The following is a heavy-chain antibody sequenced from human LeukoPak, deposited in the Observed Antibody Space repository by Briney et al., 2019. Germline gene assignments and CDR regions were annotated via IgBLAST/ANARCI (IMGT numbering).Heavy chain of an antibody. J-gene: IGHJ4*02. CDR2: TYHSGST. Sequence: SETLSLTCAVSGYSISNDYYWGWIRQPPGKGLEWIGSTYHSGSTYYNPSLKSRVTISVHTSKNQFSLKVSSVTAADTAVYYCARAVSTGYCSFMSCPNPFDYWGQGTLATVSS. D-gene: IGHD2-15*01. CDR3: ARAVSTGYCSFMSCPNPFDY. CDR1: GYSISNDYY. V-gene: IGHV4-38-2*01.